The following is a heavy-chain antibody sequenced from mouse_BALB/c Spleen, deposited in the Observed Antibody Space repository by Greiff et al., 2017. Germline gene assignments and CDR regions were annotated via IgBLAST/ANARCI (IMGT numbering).Heavy chain of an antibody. CDR3: ARCGYDGDYYAMDY. Sequence: QVHVKQSGAELVRPGTSVKVSCKASGYAFTNYLIEWVKQRPGQGLEWIGVINPGSGGTNYNEKFKGKATLTADKSSSTAYMQLSSLTSDDSAVYFCARCGYDGDYYAMDYWGQGTSVTVSS. D-gene: IGHD2-2*01. V-gene: IGHV1-54*01. CDR1: GYAFTNYL. J-gene: IGHJ4*01. CDR2: INPGSGGT.